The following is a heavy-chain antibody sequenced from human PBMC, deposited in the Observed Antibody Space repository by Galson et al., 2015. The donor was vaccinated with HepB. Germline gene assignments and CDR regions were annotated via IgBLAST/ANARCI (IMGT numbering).Heavy chain of an antibody. D-gene: IGHD4-17*01. Sequence: SLRLSCAASGFTFSSYGMHWVRQAPGKGLEWVAVISYDGSNKYYADSVKGRFTISRDNSKNTLYLQMNSLRAEDTAVYYCAKLPYGDRTFDYWGQGTLVTVSS. CDR1: GFTFSSYG. CDR2: ISYDGSNK. J-gene: IGHJ4*02. V-gene: IGHV3-30*18. CDR3: AKLPYGDRTFDY.